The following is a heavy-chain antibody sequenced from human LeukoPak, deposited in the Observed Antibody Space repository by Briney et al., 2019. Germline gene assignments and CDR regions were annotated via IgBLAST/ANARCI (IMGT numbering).Heavy chain of an antibody. J-gene: IGHJ4*02. Sequence: SETLSLTCTVSGGSISSYYWSWIRQPPGKGLEWIGEIYHSGSTNYNPSLKSRVTISVDKSKNQFSLKLSSVTAADTAVYYCARFTQTGIAAAPMDYWGQGTLVTVSS. CDR2: IYHSGST. V-gene: IGHV4-59*12. CDR3: ARFTQTGIAAAPMDY. CDR1: GGSISSYY. D-gene: IGHD6-13*01.